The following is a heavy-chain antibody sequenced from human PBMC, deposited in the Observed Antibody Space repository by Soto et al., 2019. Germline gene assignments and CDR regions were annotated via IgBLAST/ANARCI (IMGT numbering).Heavy chain of an antibody. CDR1: GGTFSSFT. V-gene: IGHV1-69*02. J-gene: IGHJ6*03. Sequence: SVKVSCKASGGTFSSFTFSWVRQAPGQGLEWMGRIIPILGLAVYAQKFQGRVTITADKSTDTAYMELSSLRSEDTAVYYCAKSTVEGLGHHYYYMDVWGKGTAVTVSS. D-gene: IGHD3-16*01. CDR2: IIPILGLA. CDR3: AKSTVEGLGHHYYYMDV.